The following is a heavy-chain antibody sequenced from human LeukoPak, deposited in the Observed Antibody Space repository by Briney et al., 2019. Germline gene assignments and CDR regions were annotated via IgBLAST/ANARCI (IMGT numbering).Heavy chain of an antibody. V-gene: IGHV4-31*03. CDR2: IYYSGST. D-gene: IGHD3-22*01. CDR1: GGSISSGGYY. Sequence: SETLSLTCTVSGGSISSGGYYWSWIRQHPGKGLEGIGYIYYSGSTYYNPSLRSRVTISVDTSKNQFSLKLSSVTAADTAVYYCARDNYYDSSGYYYFAYWGQGTLVTVSS. J-gene: IGHJ4*02. CDR3: ARDNYYDSSGYYYFAY.